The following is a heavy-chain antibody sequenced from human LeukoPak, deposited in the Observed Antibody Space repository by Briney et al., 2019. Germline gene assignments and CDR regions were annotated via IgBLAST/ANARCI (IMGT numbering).Heavy chain of an antibody. V-gene: IGHV3-20*04. CDR2: INWNGGST. Sequence: GGSLRLSCAASGFTFDDYGMSWVRQAPGKGLEWVSGINWNGGSTGYADSVKGRFTISRDNAKNSLYLQMNSLRAEDTALYYCARVGHDSSGYGFDIWGQGTMVTVSS. J-gene: IGHJ3*02. CDR1: GFTFDDYG. CDR3: ARVGHDSSGYGFDI. D-gene: IGHD3-22*01.